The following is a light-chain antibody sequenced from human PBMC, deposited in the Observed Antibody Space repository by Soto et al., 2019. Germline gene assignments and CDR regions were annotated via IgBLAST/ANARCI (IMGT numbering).Light chain of an antibody. V-gene: IGLV2-14*01. Sequence: QSALTQPASVSGSPGQSITISCSGTSRDVGGYNYVSWHQQHPGKAPKLMIYDVNNRPSGVSNRFSGSKSGNTASLTISGLQAEDEADYYCASYTSSTTVVFGGGTKLTVL. J-gene: IGLJ2*01. CDR2: DVN. CDR3: ASYTSSTTVV. CDR1: SRDVGGYNY.